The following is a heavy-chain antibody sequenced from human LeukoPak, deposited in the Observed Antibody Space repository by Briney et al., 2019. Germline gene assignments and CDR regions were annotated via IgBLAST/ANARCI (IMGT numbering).Heavy chain of an antibody. CDR2: ISSSSSYI. CDR3: ARDDPRKASSGYYY. V-gene: IGHV3-21*01. D-gene: IGHD3-22*01. CDR1: GFTFSSYS. Sequence: PGGSLRLSCAASGFTFSSYSMNWVRQAPGKGLEWVSSISSSSSYIYYADSVKGRFTISRDNSKNTLYLQMNSLRAEDTAVYYCARDDPRKASSGYYYWGQGPLVTVSS. J-gene: IGHJ4*02.